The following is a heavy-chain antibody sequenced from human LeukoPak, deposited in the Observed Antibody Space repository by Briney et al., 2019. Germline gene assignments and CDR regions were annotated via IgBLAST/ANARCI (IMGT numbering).Heavy chain of an antibody. CDR3: ARDLMIVGATPDWFDP. Sequence: SETLSLTCTVSGGSISSYYWSWIRQPPGKGLEWIGYIYYSGSTYYNPSLKSRVTISVDTSKNQFSLKLSSVTAADTAVYYCARDLMIVGATPDWFDPWGQGTLVTVSS. CDR2: IYYSGST. D-gene: IGHD1-26*01. CDR1: GGSISSYY. V-gene: IGHV4-59*12. J-gene: IGHJ5*02.